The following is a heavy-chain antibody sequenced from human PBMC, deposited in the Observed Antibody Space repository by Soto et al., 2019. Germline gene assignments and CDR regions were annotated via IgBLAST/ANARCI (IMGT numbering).Heavy chain of an antibody. D-gene: IGHD2-2*01. Sequence: QVQLVQSGAEVKKPGASVKVSCKASGYTFTGYYMHWVRQAPGQGLEWMGWINPNSGGTNYAQKFQGWVTMTRDTSISTAYMELSRLRSDDTAVYYCARDRVVVVPAATTGVYYYGMDVWGQGTTVTVSS. CDR2: INPNSGGT. CDR3: ARDRVVVVPAATTGVYYYGMDV. CDR1: GYTFTGYY. J-gene: IGHJ6*02. V-gene: IGHV1-2*04.